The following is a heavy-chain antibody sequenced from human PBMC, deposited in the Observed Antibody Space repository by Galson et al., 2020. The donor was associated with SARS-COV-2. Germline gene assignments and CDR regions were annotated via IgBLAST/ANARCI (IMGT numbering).Heavy chain of an antibody. D-gene: IGHD1-26*01. J-gene: IGHJ3*01. CDR3: ARLGIVGNDAFDL. CDR2: IYYSGST. V-gene: IGHV4-39*01. Sequence: ETSETLSLTCTVSGGSISGSTFYWGWIRKSPGKGLEWIASIYYSGSTYYNPSLKSRVTISVDTSQNQFSLEVSSVTAADTAVYYCARLGIVGNDAFDLWGQGTVVTVSS. CDR1: GGSISGSTFY.